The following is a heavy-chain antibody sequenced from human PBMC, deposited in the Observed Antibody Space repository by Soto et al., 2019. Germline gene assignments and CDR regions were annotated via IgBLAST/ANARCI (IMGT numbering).Heavy chain of an antibody. CDR3: GAADCSGGSCYFGYYYYMDV. V-gene: IGHV3-48*01. Sequence: EVQLVESGGGLVQPGGSLRLSCAASGFTFSSYSMNWVRQAPGKGLEWVSYISSSSSTIYYADSVKGRFTISRDNAKNTLYLQMNSRRAEDTAVYYCGAADCSGGSCYFGYYYYMDVWGKGTTVTVSS. D-gene: IGHD2-15*01. CDR1: GFTFSSYS. J-gene: IGHJ6*03. CDR2: ISSSSSTI.